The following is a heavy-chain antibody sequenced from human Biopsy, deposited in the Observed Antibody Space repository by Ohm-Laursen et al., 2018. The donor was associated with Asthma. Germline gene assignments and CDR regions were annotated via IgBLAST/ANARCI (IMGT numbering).Heavy chain of an antibody. J-gene: IGHJ6*02. D-gene: IGHD1-20*01. CDR1: GFNFTTYA. Sequence: SLRLSCTAFGFNFTTYAIAWIRQAPGRGLEWISAISGSGRSAYYADSVKGQFTISRDNSQNTLSLEMNSLRVEDTAVYYCARDLRSDNWNPWGMDVWGLGTTVTVAS. CDR3: ARDLRSDNWNPWGMDV. V-gene: IGHV3-23*01. CDR2: ISGSGRSA.